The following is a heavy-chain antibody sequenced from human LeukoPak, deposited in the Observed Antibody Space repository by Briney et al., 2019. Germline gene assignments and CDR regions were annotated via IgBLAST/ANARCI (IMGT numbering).Heavy chain of an antibody. CDR1: GFTFSSYA. CDR2: ISYDGSNK. J-gene: IGHJ4*02. Sequence: PGGSLRLSCAASGFTFSSYAMHGVRQAPGKGLEWVALISYDGSNKYYADSVRGRFTISRDNSKNTLYLQMNSLKTEDTAVYYCTMVAGPYGSGSYGDYWGQGTLVTVSS. V-gene: IGHV3-30-3*01. D-gene: IGHD3-10*01. CDR3: TMVAGPYGSGSYGDY.